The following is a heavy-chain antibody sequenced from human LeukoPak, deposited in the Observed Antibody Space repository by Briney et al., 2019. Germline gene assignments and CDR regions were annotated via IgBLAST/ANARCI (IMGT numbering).Heavy chain of an antibody. CDR1: GASITSYY. Sequence: SETLSLTCTVSGASITSYYWNWVRQPAGKGLEWIGRIDASGNTNYNPSLKSRVTMSIDTSKRQFYLKSTSVTAADTAVYYCARIPLFCSDGVCYIGYLDYWGQGILASVSS. CDR2: IDASGNT. D-gene: IGHD2-8*01. J-gene: IGHJ4*02. CDR3: ARIPLFCSDGVCYIGYLDY. V-gene: IGHV4-4*07.